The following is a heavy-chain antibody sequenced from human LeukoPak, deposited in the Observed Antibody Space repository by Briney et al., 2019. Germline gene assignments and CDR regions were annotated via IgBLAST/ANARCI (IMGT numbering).Heavy chain of an antibody. Sequence: GGSLRLSCAASGFTFSSYSMNWVRQAPGKGLEWVSSISSSSSYIYYADSVKGRFTISRDNAKNSLYLQMNSLRAEDTAVYYCASVGRPYARNWFDPWGQGTLVTVSS. CDR3: ASVGRPYARNWFDP. CDR1: GFTFSSYS. CDR2: ISSSSSYI. V-gene: IGHV3-21*01. D-gene: IGHD2-8*01. J-gene: IGHJ5*02.